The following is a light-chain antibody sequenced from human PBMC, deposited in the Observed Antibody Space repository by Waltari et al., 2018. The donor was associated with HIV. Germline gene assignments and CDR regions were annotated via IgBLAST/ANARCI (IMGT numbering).Light chain of an antibody. J-gene: IGLJ1*01. CDR3: SSYTSSSSYV. CDR1: SRDVGGNNP. V-gene: IGLV2-14*03. Sequence: SALPHPHSVSRSPGQSITIACTGTSRDVGGNNPVSWHRHHPGKGPKVVIYDVSKRPSGVSNRFSGSKSGNTASLTISGLQAEDEADYYCSSYTSSSSYVFGTGTKVTVL. CDR2: DVS.